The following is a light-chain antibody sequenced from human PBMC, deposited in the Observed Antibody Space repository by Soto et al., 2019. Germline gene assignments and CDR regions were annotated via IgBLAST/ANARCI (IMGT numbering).Light chain of an antibody. CDR1: SSNIGRNS. CDR2: SNH. CDR3: AAWDDSLSGVV. V-gene: IGLV1-44*01. J-gene: IGLJ2*01. Sequence: QAVVTQPPSASGTPGQRVTISCSGSSSNIGRNSVNWYQQLPGTAPKLLIYSNHHRPSGVPDRFSGSKSGTSASLAISGLQSEDETNYYCAAWDDSLSGVVFGGGTQLTVL.